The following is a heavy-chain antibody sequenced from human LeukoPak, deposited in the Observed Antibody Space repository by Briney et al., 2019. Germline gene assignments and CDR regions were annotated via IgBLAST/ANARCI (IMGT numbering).Heavy chain of an antibody. CDR3: ARDERIVVVPAAIGEYYFDY. Sequence: GGSLRLSCAASGFTFSSYGMHWVRQAPGKGLEWVAVIWYDGSNKYYADSVKGRFTISRDNAKNSLYLQMNSLRAEDTAVYYCARDERIVVVPAAIGEYYFDYWGQGTLVTVSS. J-gene: IGHJ4*02. D-gene: IGHD2-2*01. CDR1: GFTFSSYG. CDR2: IWYDGSNK. V-gene: IGHV3-33*01.